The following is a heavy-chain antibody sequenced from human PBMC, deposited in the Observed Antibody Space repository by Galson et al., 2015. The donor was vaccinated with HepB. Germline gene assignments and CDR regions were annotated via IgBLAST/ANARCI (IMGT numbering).Heavy chain of an antibody. Sequence: SLRLSCAASGFTFTTHAMSWARQAPGKGLEWVSAISADGGSTYYADSVKGRFTISRDNSKNTLYLQINSLRAEDSALCYCAKIDRTPSDNWGQGTLVTVSS. D-gene: IGHD1-14*01. CDR1: GFTFTTHA. V-gene: IGHV3-23*01. CDR2: ISADGGST. J-gene: IGHJ4*02. CDR3: AKIDRTPSDN.